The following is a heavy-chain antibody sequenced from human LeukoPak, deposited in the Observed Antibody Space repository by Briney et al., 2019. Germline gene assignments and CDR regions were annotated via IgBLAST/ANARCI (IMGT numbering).Heavy chain of an antibody. CDR3: ARVGRPIVVTYFDY. CDR2: INHSGST. V-gene: IGHV4-34*01. D-gene: IGHD3-22*01. CDR1: GGSFSGYY. Sequence: ASETLSLTCAVYGGSFSGYYWSWIRQPPGKGLEWIGEINHSGSTNYNPSLKSRVTISVDTSKNQFSLKLSSVTAADTAVYYCARVGRPIVVTYFDYWGQGTLVTVSS. J-gene: IGHJ4*02.